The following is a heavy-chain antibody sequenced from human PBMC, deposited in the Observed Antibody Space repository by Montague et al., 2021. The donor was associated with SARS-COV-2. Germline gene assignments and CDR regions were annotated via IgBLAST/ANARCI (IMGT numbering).Heavy chain of an antibody. Sequence: SETLSLTYTVSGASISSSYWGWIRQTAGKGLEWIGRIDTSGSPKYNPSLKSRVTMSLDTSKNQFSLKVNSVTVADTAMYFCARDGRRLYTYGSLDYWGQGILVTVSS. V-gene: IGHV4-4*07. CDR1: GASISSSY. CDR3: ARDGRRLYTYGSLDY. D-gene: IGHD5-18*01. J-gene: IGHJ4*02. CDR2: IDTSGSP.